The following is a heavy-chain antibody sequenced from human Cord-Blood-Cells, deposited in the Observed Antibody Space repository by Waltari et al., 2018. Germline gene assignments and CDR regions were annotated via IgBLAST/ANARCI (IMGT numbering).Heavy chain of an antibody. V-gene: IGHV2-5*01. CDR2: IYWNDDK. J-gene: IGHJ4*02. Sequence: QITLKESGPTLVKPTQTLTLTCTFSGFSLSTSGVGVGWIHQPPGKALEWLALIYWNDDKRYSPSLKSRLTITKDTSKNQVVLTMTNMDPVDTATYYCAHRPGGDYFYYFDYWGQGTLVTVSS. CDR1: GFSLSTSGVG. D-gene: IGHD4-17*01. CDR3: AHRPGGDYFYYFDY.